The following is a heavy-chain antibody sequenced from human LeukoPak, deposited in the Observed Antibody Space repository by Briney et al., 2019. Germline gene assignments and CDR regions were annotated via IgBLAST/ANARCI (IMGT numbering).Heavy chain of an antibody. CDR2: IYTSGST. D-gene: IGHD6-13*01. V-gene: IGHV4-4*07. J-gene: IGHJ5*02. CDR1: GGSISSYY. Sequence: SETLSLTCTVSGGSISSYYWSWIRQPAGRGLEWIGRIYTSGSTNYNPSLKSRVTISEDMSNNQFSLKLSSVTAADTAVYYCARLRRQQQLAPYNWFDPWGQGTLVTVSS. CDR3: ARLRRQQQLAPYNWFDP.